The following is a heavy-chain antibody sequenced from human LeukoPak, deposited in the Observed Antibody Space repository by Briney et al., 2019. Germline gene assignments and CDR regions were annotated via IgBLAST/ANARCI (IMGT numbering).Heavy chain of an antibody. CDR3: ARVNLAVTSSLDS. J-gene: IGHJ4*02. CDR1: GYTFTGYN. V-gene: IGHV1-2*02. CDR2: VRPHSGDT. D-gene: IGHD2-21*02. Sequence: ASVKVSCRASGYTFTGYNMHWVRLAPGQGLEWMGWVRPHSGDTNYAQRFQGRVTMSRDTSISTVYMELSRLTSDDTALYYCARVNLAVTSSLDSWGQGTLVTVSS.